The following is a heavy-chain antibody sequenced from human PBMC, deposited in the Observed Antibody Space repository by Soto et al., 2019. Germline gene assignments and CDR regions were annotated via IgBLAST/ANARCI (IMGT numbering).Heavy chain of an antibody. D-gene: IGHD5-18*01. Sequence: PSETLSLTCAVFNASLGDHYWAWIRQSPDKGLKWIGEVHPSGSTDYNPSLKSRLTLSLDTSKNQFSLKVASVTAADTAVYFCARGKPSGYRFGPRNFFYYGLDVWGPGTTVTVSS. V-gene: IGHV4-34*01. CDR2: VHPSGST. J-gene: IGHJ6*02. CDR3: ARGKPSGYRFGPRNFFYYGLDV. CDR1: NASLGDHY.